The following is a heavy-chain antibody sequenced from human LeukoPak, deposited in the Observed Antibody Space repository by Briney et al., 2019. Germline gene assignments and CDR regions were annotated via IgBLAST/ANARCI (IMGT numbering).Heavy chain of an antibody. CDR3: ARDSPGIYDYSFDY. J-gene: IGHJ4*02. CDR2: ISSSSSTI. Sequence: GSLRLSCAASGFTFSSYSMNWVRQAPGKGLEWVSYISSSSSTIYYADSVKGRFTISRDNAKNSLYLQMNSLRAEDTAVYYCARDSPGIYDYSFDYWGQGTLVTVSS. CDR1: GFTFSSYS. D-gene: IGHD4/OR15-4a*01. V-gene: IGHV3-48*01.